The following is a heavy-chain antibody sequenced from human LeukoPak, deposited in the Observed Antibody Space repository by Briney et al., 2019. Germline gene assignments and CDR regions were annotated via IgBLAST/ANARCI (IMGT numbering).Heavy chain of an antibody. D-gene: IGHD6-13*01. Sequence: SETLSLTCVVSGDSIRNDYWWNWVRQPPGKGLEWIGEIYHSGSTNYNPSLKSRVSISVDKSKNQFSLKLTSVTAADTAMYYCARKQHLEPSSYYYYYMDVWGKGTTVTVS. CDR2: IYHSGST. CDR3: ARKQHLEPSSYYYYYMDV. V-gene: IGHV4-4*02. J-gene: IGHJ6*03. CDR1: GDSIRNDYW.